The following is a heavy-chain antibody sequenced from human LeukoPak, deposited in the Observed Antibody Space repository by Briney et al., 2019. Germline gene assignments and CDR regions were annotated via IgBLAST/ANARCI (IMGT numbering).Heavy chain of an antibody. CDR2: INWNGGST. CDR1: GFTFSSYG. Sequence: GGSLRLSCAASGFTFSSYGMSWVRQAPGKGLEWVSGINWNGGSTGYADSVKGRFTISRDNAKNSLYLQMNSLRAEDTALYHCARDTASPYYYGSGGYGMDVWGQGTTVTVSS. CDR3: ARDTASPYYYGSGGYGMDV. D-gene: IGHD3-10*01. J-gene: IGHJ6*02. V-gene: IGHV3-20*01.